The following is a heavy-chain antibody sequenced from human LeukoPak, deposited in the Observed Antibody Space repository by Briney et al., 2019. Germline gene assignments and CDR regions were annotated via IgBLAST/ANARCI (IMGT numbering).Heavy chain of an antibody. CDR3: ERLPELPGLGDY. V-gene: IGHV3-48*03. D-gene: IGHD4-23*01. CDR2: ISSSGWTI. Sequence: PGGALPLSCAGSGWTFSSYEMNSVRQAPGKGLEGLSYISSSGWTIHYADSVKGRFTISRDNAKDALYQQMNSLTAEDTGGYYCERLPELPGLGDYWGPGTLVTVSS. CDR1: GWTFSSYE. J-gene: IGHJ4*02.